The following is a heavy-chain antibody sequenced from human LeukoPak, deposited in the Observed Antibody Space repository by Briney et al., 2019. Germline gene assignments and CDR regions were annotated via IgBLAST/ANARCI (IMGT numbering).Heavy chain of an antibody. Sequence: ASVKVSCKASGYTFTGYYMHWVRQAPGQGPEWMGWINPNSGGTDYAQKFQGRVTMTRDTSISTAYMELSRLRSDDTAVYYCAREGGCSSTSCYVVRHYRYNWFDPWGQGTLVTVSS. CDR1: GYTFTGYY. D-gene: IGHD2-2*01. CDR3: AREGGCSSTSCYVVRHYRYNWFDP. CDR2: INPNSGGT. V-gene: IGHV1-2*02. J-gene: IGHJ5*02.